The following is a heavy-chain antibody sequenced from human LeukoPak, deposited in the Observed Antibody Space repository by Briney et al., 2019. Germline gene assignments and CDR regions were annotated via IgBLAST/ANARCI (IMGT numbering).Heavy chain of an antibody. J-gene: IGHJ4*02. CDR1: GGSISSYY. Sequence: SETLSLTCSVSGGSISSYYWSWIRQPPGKGLEWIGYIYNSGSTNYKSPLKSRVTMSGDTSKNQLSLKLSSVIAADTAVYYCARHAESGYDRFDHWGQGTLVTVSS. CDR3: ARHAESGYDRFDH. D-gene: IGHD5-12*01. CDR2: IYNSGST. V-gene: IGHV4-59*08.